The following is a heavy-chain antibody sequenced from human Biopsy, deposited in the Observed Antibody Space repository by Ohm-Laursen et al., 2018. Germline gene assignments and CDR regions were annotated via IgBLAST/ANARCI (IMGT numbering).Heavy chain of an antibody. V-gene: IGHV1-46*01. J-gene: IGHJ4*02. CDR2: INSGGNST. CDR3: VLASFDY. Sequence: ASVKVSCKASGYTFTTCYIHWVRQAPGQGLEWMGIINSGGNSTAYTQNFQGRVTMTWDTSTTTVYMELSSLRSEDTAVYYCVLASFDYWGQGTLVTVPS. CDR1: GYTFTTCY.